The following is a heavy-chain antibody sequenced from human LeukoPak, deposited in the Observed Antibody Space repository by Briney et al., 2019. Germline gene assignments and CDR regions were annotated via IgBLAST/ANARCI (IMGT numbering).Heavy chain of an antibody. D-gene: IGHD5-24*01. Sequence: PSETLSLTCAVYGGSFSGYYWSWIRQPPGKGLEWIGEINHSGSTNYNPSLKSRVTISVDTSKNQFSLKLSSVTAADTAVYYCARPRRDGYINRGSFDYWGQGTLVTVSS. V-gene: IGHV4-34*01. J-gene: IGHJ4*02. CDR1: GGSFSGYY. CDR3: ARPRRDGYINRGSFDY. CDR2: INHSGST.